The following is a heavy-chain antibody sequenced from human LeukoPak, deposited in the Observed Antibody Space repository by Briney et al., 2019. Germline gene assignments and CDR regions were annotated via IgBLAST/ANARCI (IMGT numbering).Heavy chain of an antibody. Sequence: SETLSLTCTVSGGSISSSSYYWGWIRQPPGKGLEWIGSIYYSGSTYYNPSLKSRVTISVDTSKNQFSLKLSSVTAADTAVYYCARGIYSSSWYWFDPWGQGTLVTVSS. CDR1: GGSISSSSYY. V-gene: IGHV4-39*01. J-gene: IGHJ5*02. CDR3: ARGIYSSSWYWFDP. D-gene: IGHD6-13*01. CDR2: IYYSGST.